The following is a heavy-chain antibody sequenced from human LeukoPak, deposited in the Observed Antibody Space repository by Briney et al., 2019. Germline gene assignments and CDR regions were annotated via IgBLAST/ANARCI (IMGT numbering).Heavy chain of an antibody. CDR3: ARDKSITVFGVVSNFDY. CDR1: GYTFTSYD. V-gene: IGHV1-18*01. J-gene: IGHJ4*02. Sequence: ASVKVSCKASGYTFTSYDINWVRQAPGQGLEWMGWISAFNGNTNYAEKFQGSVTMTTDTSTSTAYMELRSLRSDDTAVYYCARDKSITVFGVVSNFDYWGQGTLVTVSS. CDR2: ISAFNGNT. D-gene: IGHD3-3*01.